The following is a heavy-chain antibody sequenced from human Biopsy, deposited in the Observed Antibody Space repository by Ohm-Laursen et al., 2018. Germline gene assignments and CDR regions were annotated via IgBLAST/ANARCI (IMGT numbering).Heavy chain of an antibody. CDR3: ARDKITYCTSTSCDYFGMDV. J-gene: IGHJ6*02. CDR2: INYRGNT. Sequence: TLSLTCTVSGASIEDYYWTWIRQAPGKTLEWIASINYRGNTNYNPSLKSRVTMSAHTSTNQFSLKLTSVTAAGTAVYYCARDKITYCTSTSCDYFGMDVWGQGTTVTVSS. V-gene: IGHV4-59*01. CDR1: GASIEDYY. D-gene: IGHD2-2*01.